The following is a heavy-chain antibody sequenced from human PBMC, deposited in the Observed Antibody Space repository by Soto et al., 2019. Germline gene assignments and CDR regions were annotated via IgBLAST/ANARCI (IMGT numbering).Heavy chain of an antibody. V-gene: IGHV3-23*01. J-gene: IGHJ5*02. Sequence: GGSLRLSCAASGFTFSSYAMSWVRQAPGKGLEWVSAISGSGGSTYYADSVKGRFTISRDNSKNTLYLQMNSLRAEDTAVYYCAKAGYYDSSGYYWFDPWGQGTLVTVSS. D-gene: IGHD3-22*01. CDR3: AKAGYYDSSGYYWFDP. CDR2: ISGSGGST. CDR1: GFTFSSYA.